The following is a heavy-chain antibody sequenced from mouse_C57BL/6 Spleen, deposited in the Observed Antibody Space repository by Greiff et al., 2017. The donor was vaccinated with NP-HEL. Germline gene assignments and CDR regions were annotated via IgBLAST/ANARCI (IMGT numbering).Heavy chain of an antibody. V-gene: IGHV1-69*01. CDR2: IDPSDSYT. J-gene: IGHJ1*03. Sequence: QVQLQQSGAELVMPGASVKLSCKASGYTFTSYWMHWVKQRPGQGLEWIGEIDPSDSYTNYNQKFKGKSTLTVDKSSSTAYMQLSSLTSEDSAVYYCARDGYDVHWYFDVWGTGTTVTVSS. CDR1: GYTFTSYW. CDR3: ARDGYDVHWYFDV. D-gene: IGHD2-2*01.